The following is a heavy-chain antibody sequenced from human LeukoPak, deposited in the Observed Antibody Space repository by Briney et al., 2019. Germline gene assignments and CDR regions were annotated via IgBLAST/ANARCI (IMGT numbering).Heavy chain of an antibody. J-gene: IGHJ4*02. D-gene: IGHD3-16*01. Sequence: NPSETLSLTCNVSGGSLSNYYWSWIRQTPGKGLEWLGQINQSGRTNYNPSLKSRVTLSVDTSKNQFSLKLTSMTAADTAVYYCARDSSGEYVFTYWGQGTLVTVSS. CDR1: GGSLSNYY. V-gene: IGHV4-34*01. CDR3: ARDSSGEYVFTY. CDR2: INQSGRT.